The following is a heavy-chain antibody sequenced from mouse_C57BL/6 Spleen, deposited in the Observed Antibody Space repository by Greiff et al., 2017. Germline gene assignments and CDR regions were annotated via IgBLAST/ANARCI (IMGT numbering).Heavy chain of an antibody. CDR1: GYTFTSYW. CDR2: IDPSDSYT. J-gene: IGHJ2*01. D-gene: IGHD3-2*02. CDR3: ARGDSSGYCDD. V-gene: IGHV1-50*01. Sequence: QVQLQQPGAELVKPGASVKLSCKASGYTFTSYWMQWVKQRPGQGLEWIGEIDPSDSYTNYNQKFQGKATLTVDTSSSTAYMQLSSLTSEDSAVDYCARGDSSGYCDDWGQGTTLTVSS.